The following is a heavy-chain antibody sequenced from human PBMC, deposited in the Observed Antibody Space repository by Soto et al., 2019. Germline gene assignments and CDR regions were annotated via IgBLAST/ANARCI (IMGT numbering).Heavy chain of an antibody. CDR3: AKWTDGYFDY. V-gene: IGHV3-30*18. CDR1: GFTFSSYG. Sequence: QVQLVESGGGVVQPGRSLRLSCAASGFTFSSYGMHWVRQAPGKGLEWVAVISYDGSNKYYADSVKGRFTISRDNSKNTLYLQMNSLRAEDTAVYYCAKWTDGYFDYWGQGTLVTVSS. J-gene: IGHJ4*02. CDR2: ISYDGSNK. D-gene: IGHD3-22*01.